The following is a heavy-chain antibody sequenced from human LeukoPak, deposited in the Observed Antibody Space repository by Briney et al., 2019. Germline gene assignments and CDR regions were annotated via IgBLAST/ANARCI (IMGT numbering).Heavy chain of an antibody. D-gene: IGHD3-9*01. J-gene: IGHJ1*01. CDR1: GFTFCSFW. Sequence: TGGSVRLSCAAEGFTFCSFWMNWVRQAPGQGRVGVATIKQDGREKYYVDSLNGRLTIYRDNAKTSLSLQMNNLRVADTAVYDCATSRTLDHWGQGTLVIVSS. V-gene: IGHV3-7*05. CDR2: IKQDGREK. CDR3: ATSRTLDH.